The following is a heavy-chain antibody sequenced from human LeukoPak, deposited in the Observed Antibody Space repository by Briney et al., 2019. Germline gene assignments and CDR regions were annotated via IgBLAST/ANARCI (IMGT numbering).Heavy chain of an antibody. CDR1: GFTFSSYG. CDR3: ARPSPPGDGYNPCDY. Sequence: GGSLRLSCAASGFTFSSYGMHWVRQAPGKGLEWVAVISYDGSNKYYADSVKGRFTISRDNSKSTVYLQMNSLRPEDTAMYYCARPSPPGDGYNPCDYWGPGALVIVSS. CDR2: ISYDGSNK. V-gene: IGHV3-30*03. J-gene: IGHJ4*02. D-gene: IGHD5-24*01.